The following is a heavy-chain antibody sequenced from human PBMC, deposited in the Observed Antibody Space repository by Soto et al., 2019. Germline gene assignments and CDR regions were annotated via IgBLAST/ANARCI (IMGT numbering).Heavy chain of an antibody. Sequence: QVQLVQSRAEVKKPGASVKVSCKASGYTFITYDINWVRQAPGRGLEWMGWMNPYNGNAGYAQKFQGRVTMTRNTSISTAYMELTSLKSNDTAVYFCARRKERSGPHYFDSWGQGTLVTVSS. V-gene: IGHV1-8*01. J-gene: IGHJ4*02. D-gene: IGHD1-1*01. CDR1: GYTFITYD. CDR3: ARRKERSGPHYFDS. CDR2: MNPYNGNA.